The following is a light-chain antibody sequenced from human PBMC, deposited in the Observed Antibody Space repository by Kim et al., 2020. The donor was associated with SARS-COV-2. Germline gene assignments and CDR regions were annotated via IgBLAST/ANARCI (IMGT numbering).Light chain of an antibody. J-gene: IGKJ4*01. CDR3: QQYNDRQLT. CDR2: DAS. Sequence: IQMTQSPSTLSASVGDTVTITCRASRFVSTRLAWYQQIPGKAPKLLIYDASTLESGVPLRFSGGGSATEFTLTINSLQPDDIATYYCQQYNDRQLTFGGGTKVDIK. V-gene: IGKV1-5*01. CDR1: RFVSTR.